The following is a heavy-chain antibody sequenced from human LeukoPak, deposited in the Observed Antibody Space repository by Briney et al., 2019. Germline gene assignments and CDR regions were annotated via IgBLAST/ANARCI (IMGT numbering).Heavy chain of an antibody. CDR1: GFTFSNYA. J-gene: IGHJ3*02. D-gene: IGHD5-18*01. CDR3: ARARSSYGYGDAFDI. Sequence: PGRSQRLSCAASGFTFSNYAMHWVRQAPGKGLGWVAVISYDGSSKYYADSVKGRFTISRDNSKNTLYLQMNSLRAEDTAVYYCARARSSYGYGDAFDIWGQGTMVTVSS. CDR2: ISYDGSSK. V-gene: IGHV3-30*04.